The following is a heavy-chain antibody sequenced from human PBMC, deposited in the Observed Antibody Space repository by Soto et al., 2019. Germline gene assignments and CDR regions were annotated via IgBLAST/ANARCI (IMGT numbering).Heavy chain of an antibody. Sequence: QVQLVESGGGVVQPGTSLRLSCVASGFTFSNYGIHWVRQAPGRGLEWVVVIWHDGSQKYLTDSVRGRFTISRDNSKNTVYLHMNSLRVEDTAVYYCEGRDDPFHVWGRGTMVTVSS. V-gene: IGHV3-33*01. CDR1: GFTFSNYG. CDR2: IWHDGSQK. J-gene: IGHJ3*01. CDR3: EGRDDPFHV.